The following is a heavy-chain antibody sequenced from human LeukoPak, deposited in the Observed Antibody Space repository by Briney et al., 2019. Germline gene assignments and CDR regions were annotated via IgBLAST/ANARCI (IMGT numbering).Heavy chain of an antibody. Sequence: SQTLSLTCTVSGGSISSGGYYWSWIRQPPGKGLEWIWDIYHSGSTYYNPSLKSRVTISVDRSKNQFSLKLSSVTAADTAVYYCARGSSSSQEEGNYFDYWGQGTLVTVSS. V-gene: IGHV4-30-2*01. CDR1: GGSISSGGYY. CDR2: IYHSGST. J-gene: IGHJ4*02. CDR3: ARGSSSSQEEGNYFDY. D-gene: IGHD6-6*01.